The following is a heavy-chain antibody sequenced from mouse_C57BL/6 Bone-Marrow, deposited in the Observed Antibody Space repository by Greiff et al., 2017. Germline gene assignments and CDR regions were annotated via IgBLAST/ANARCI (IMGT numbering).Heavy chain of an antibody. CDR2: INPYNDGT. CDR1: GYTFTSYV. D-gene: IGHD1-1*01. CDR3: AREENYYGSSYYFDY. Sequence: EVQLQQPGAELVMPGASVKMSCKASGYTFTSYVMHWVKQKPGQGLEWIGYINPYNDGTKYNEKFKGKATLTSDKSSSTAYMELSSLTSEDSAVYYCAREENYYGSSYYFDYWGQGTTLTVSS. J-gene: IGHJ2*01. V-gene: IGHV1-14*01.